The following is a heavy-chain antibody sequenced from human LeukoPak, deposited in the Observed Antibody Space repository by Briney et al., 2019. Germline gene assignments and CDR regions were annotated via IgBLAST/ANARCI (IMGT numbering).Heavy chain of an antibody. D-gene: IGHD3-10*01. CDR3: AKVRSMVRGPCDY. J-gene: IGHJ4*02. CDR2: IRGSGGDT. CDR1: GFSFIDYA. Sequence: GGSLRLSCTVSGFSFIDYAMSWVRQAPGKGLEWVSAIRGSGGDTYYADSVKGRFTISRDNSKNTLYLQMNSLRAEDTAVYYCAKVRSMVRGPCDYWGQGTLVTVSS. V-gene: IGHV3-23*01.